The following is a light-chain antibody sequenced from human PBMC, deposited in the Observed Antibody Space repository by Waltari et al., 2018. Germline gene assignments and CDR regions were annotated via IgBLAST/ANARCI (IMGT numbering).Light chain of an antibody. CDR3: SSYAGSSIPVV. J-gene: IGLJ2*01. CDR2: DVN. CDR1: SSDVGGYHF. V-gene: IGLV2-23*02. Sequence: QSALIHPASVSGSPVQSITISCTGTSSDVGGYHFVSWYQHHPGRAPKLMIYDVNTRPSGVSHRFSGSKSGDTASLTISGLLTEDEADYYCSSYAGSSIPVVFGGGTKLTVL.